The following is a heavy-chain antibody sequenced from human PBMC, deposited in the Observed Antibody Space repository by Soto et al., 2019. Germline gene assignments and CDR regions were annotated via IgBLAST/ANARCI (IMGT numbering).Heavy chain of an antibody. CDR3: ARDRDGYNYAFDI. CDR2: MNPKSGGA. CDR1: GYTFTDYY. V-gene: IGHV1-2*02. J-gene: IGHJ3*02. D-gene: IGHD5-12*01. Sequence: ASVKVSCKTSGYTFTDYYTHWVRQAPGQGLEWMGWMNPKSGGAYFAQKFQGRVTLTRDTSIGTAYIEVNSLTSDDTAVYYCARDRDGYNYAFDIWGQGTVVT.